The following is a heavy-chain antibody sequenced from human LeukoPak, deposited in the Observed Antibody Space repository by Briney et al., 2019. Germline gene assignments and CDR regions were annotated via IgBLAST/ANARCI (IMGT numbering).Heavy chain of an antibody. D-gene: IGHD3-22*01. J-gene: IGHJ4*02. CDR3: AKGDDSSGYYYSTAIDY. Sequence: GGSLRLSCAASGFTFDDYAMHWVRQAPGKGLEWVSGISGNSGSIGYADSVKGRFTISRDNAKNSLYLQMNSLRAEDMALYYCAKGDDSSGYYYSTAIDYWGQGTLVTVSS. CDR2: ISGNSGSI. CDR1: GFTFDDYA. V-gene: IGHV3-9*03.